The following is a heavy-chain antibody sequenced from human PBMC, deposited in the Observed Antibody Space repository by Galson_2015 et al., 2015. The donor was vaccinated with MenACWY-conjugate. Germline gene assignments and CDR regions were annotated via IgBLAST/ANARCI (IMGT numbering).Heavy chain of an antibody. CDR1: GGSISGYY. V-gene: IGHV4-59*01. J-gene: IGHJ5*02. D-gene: IGHD3-22*01. Sequence: SETLSLTCTVSGGSISGYYWSWIRQPPGKGLEWIGHVHYSGSTDYSPSLKSRVTISVDTSKNQFSLKLSSVTAADTAVYYCARGRILVGPWGQGTLVIVSS. CDR3: ARGRILVGP. CDR2: VHYSGST.